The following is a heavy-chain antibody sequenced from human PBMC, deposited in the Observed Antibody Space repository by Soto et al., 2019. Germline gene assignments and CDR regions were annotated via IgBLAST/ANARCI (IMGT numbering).Heavy chain of an antibody. CDR1: GFTFSNYW. Sequence: EVQLVESGGGLVQPGGSLRLSCAASGFTFSNYWMHWIRQAPGEGLVWVSHINMDGTTTNYGDSVEGRFTISRDNARNTLWPQMNSLRADDTAVYYCARVAVGADWYDPWGQGTLVTVSS. V-gene: IGHV3-74*01. D-gene: IGHD1-26*01. CDR3: ARVAVGADWYDP. CDR2: INMDGTTT. J-gene: IGHJ5*02.